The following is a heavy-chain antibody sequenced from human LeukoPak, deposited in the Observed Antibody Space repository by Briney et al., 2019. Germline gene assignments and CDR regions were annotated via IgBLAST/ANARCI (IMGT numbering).Heavy chain of an antibody. D-gene: IGHD5-18*01. CDR1: GYTLTSYG. J-gene: IGHJ5*02. V-gene: IGHV1-18*01. CDR2: ISAYNGNT. Sequence: ASVKVSCKASGYTLTSYGISWVRQAPGQGLEWMGWISAYNGNTNYAQKLQGRVTMTTDTSTSTAYMELRSLRSDDTAVYYCARDVEIGYSYGYRYNWFDPWGQGTLVTVSS. CDR3: ARDVEIGYSYGYRYNWFDP.